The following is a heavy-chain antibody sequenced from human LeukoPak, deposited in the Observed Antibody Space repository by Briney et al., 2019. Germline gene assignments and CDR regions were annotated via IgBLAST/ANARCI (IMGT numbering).Heavy chain of an antibody. V-gene: IGHV3-23*01. CDR3: AKCFGLWFGELFSFDY. CDR2: ISGRGGST. J-gene: IGHJ4*02. CDR1: GFTFSSCA. Sequence: GGSLRLSCAASGFTFSSCAMSWVRQAPGKGLEWVSAISGRGGSTYYADSVKGRFTISRDNSKNTLYLQMNSLRAEDTAVYYCAKCFGLWFGELFSFDYWGQGTLVTVSS. D-gene: IGHD3-10*01.